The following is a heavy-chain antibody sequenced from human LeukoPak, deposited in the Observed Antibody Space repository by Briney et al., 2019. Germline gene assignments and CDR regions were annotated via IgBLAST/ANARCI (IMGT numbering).Heavy chain of an antibody. Sequence: NVSGPTLVKPTQTLTLTCTFSGFSLSTSGVGVGWIRQPPGKALEWLALIYWDDDKRYSPSLKSRLTITKDTSKNQVVLTMTNMDPVDTATYYCAHRGYSYGFHWFDPWGQGTLVTVPS. CDR1: GFSLSTSGVG. D-gene: IGHD5-18*01. J-gene: IGHJ5*02. CDR3: AHRGYSYGFHWFDP. V-gene: IGHV2-5*02. CDR2: IYWDDDK.